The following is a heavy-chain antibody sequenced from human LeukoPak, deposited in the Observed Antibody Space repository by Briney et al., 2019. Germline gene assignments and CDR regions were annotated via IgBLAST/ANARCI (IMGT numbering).Heavy chain of an antibody. V-gene: IGHV3-21*01. CDR2: ISSSSSYI. Sequence: GGSLRLSCAASGFTFSSYSMNWVRQAPGKGLEWVSSISSSSSYIYYADSVKGRFTISRDNAKNSLYLQMNSLRAEDTAVYYCAREGPLGYCSSTSCSDAFDIWGQGTMVTVSS. D-gene: IGHD2-2*01. CDR3: AREGPLGYCSSTSCSDAFDI. CDR1: GFTFSSYS. J-gene: IGHJ3*02.